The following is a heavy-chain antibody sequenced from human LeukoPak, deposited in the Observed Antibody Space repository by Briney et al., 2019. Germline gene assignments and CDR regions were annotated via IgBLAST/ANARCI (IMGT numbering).Heavy chain of an antibody. Sequence: RASVKVSCKVSGYSITELSTHWVRQAPGKGLEWMGGFDPGSGEIIYEQKFQDRVTMTEDTSTDTAYMELNSLGSEDTALYYCSTGTHYDLLPFWGQGTLVTVS. CDR2: FDPGSGEI. CDR1: GYSITELS. V-gene: IGHV1-24*01. CDR3: STGTHYDLLPF. D-gene: IGHD3-9*01. J-gene: IGHJ4*02.